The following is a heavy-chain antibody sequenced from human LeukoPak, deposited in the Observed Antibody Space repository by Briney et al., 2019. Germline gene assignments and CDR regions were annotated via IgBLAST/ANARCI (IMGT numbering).Heavy chain of an antibody. J-gene: IGHJ4*02. CDR1: GYTFTSYA. CDR3: ARARWTSTVTTYYLAY. D-gene: IGHD4-17*01. Sequence: GASVKVSCKASGYTFTSYAIQWVRQAPGQRLEWMGWINAGSGNTKYSQNFQGRVTITRDTSASTAYMDLSSLRSEDTAVYYCARARWTSTVTTYYLAYWGQGTLVTVSS. V-gene: IGHV1-3*01. CDR2: INAGSGNT.